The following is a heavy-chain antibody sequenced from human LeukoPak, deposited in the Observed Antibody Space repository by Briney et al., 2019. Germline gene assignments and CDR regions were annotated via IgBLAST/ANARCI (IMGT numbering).Heavy chain of an antibody. CDR2: ISGSGGST. CDR1: GFTFSSYA. D-gene: IGHD3-22*01. Sequence: PGGSLRLSCAASGFTFSSYAMSWVRQAPGKGLEWVSAISGSGGSTYYAGSVKGRFTISRDKSKNTVYLQMNSLRAEDTAVYFCARALYYYDSSGYYFDYWGQGTLVTVSS. V-gene: IGHV3-23*01. CDR3: ARALYYYDSSGYYFDY. J-gene: IGHJ4*02.